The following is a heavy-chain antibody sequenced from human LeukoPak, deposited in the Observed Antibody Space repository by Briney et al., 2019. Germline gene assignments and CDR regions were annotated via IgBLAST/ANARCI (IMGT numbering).Heavy chain of an antibody. CDR2: INPNSGGT. CDR1: GYTFTGYY. Sequence: ASVKVSCKASGYTFTGYYMHWVRQAPGQGLEWMGWINPNSGGTNYAQKFQGRVTMTRDTSISTAYMELSRLRSDDTAVYYCAREFGYSSSRAVGYWGQGTLVTVSS. CDR3: AREFGYSSSRAVGY. V-gene: IGHV1-2*02. D-gene: IGHD6-13*01. J-gene: IGHJ4*02.